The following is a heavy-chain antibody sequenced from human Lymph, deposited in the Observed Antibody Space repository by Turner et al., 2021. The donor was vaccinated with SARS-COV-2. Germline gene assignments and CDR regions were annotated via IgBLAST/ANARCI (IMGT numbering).Heavy chain of an antibody. CDR1: GNALTELS. CDR2: CGPEDCEI. V-gene: IGHV1-24*01. J-gene: IGHJ6*02. CDR3: ATVLCTGSSCYYYGMDV. Sequence: QDQRVQPGAEVKKPGASVKVSCKVSGNALTELSMHWVRQAPGKGLGWMGGCGPEDCEIIYAQKFQGRVTMTEDTSTDTAYMELSSLRSEDTAVYYCATVLCTGSSCYYYGMDVWGQGTTVTVSS. D-gene: IGHD2-15*01.